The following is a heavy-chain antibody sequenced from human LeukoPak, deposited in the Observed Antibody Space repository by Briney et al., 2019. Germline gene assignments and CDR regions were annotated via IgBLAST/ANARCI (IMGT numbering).Heavy chain of an antibody. CDR2: IYYSGST. Sequence: SETLSLTCTVSGGSISSSSYYWGWIRQPPGKGLEWIGSIYYSGSTYYNPSLKSRVTISVDTSKNQFSLKLSSVTAAGTAVYYCARLARVEWFLNFDYWGQGTLVTVSS. CDR3: ARLARVEWFLNFDY. V-gene: IGHV4-39*07. CDR1: GGSISSSSYY. D-gene: IGHD3-3*01. J-gene: IGHJ4*02.